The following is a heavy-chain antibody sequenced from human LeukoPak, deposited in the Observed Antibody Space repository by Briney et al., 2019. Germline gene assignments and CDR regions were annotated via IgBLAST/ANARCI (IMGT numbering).Heavy chain of an antibody. CDR3: ARDGVPAALSWYFDL. V-gene: IGHV4-39*02. CDR2: IYYSGST. Sequence: SETLSLTCTVSGGSISSSSYYWGWIRQPPGKGLEWIGSIYYSGSTYYNPSLKSRVTISVDTSKNQFSLKLSPVTAADTAVYYCARDGVPAALSWYFDLWGRGTLVTVSS. J-gene: IGHJ2*01. D-gene: IGHD2-2*01. CDR1: GGSISSSSYY.